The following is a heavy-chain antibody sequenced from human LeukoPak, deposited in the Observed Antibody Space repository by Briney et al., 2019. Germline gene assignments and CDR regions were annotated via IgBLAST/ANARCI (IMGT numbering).Heavy chain of an antibody. J-gene: IGHJ6*03. CDR2: IIPIFGTA. CDR3: ARGTSGQGYRPPFYYHYYMDV. CDR1: GGTFSSYA. Sequence: GASVKVSCKASGGTFSSYAISWVRQAPGQGLEWMGGIIPIFGTANYAQKFQGRVTISADESTSTAYMELSSLRSEDTAVYYCARGTSGQGYRPPFYYHYYMDVWGKGTTVTVSS. V-gene: IGHV1-69*01. D-gene: IGHD5-18*01.